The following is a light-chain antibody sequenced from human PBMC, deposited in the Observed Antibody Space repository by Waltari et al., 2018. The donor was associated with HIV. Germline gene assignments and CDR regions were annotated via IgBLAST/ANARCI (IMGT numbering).Light chain of an antibody. CDR2: DVT. CDR1: SNDLGSLGY. J-gene: IGLJ2*01. CDR3: CAYSDSSTML. Sequence: SALTQSASVSGPPGQSITLSCPGVSNDLGSLGYDSWYQQHTDKAPKLILYDVTFRPAGVYGRFSGSTAGSMSSLTISGLPPEDEADYFCCAYSDSSTMLFGGGTRVTVL. V-gene: IGLV2-14*03.